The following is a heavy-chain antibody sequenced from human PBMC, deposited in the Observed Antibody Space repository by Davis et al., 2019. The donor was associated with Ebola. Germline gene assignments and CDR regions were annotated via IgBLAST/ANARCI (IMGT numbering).Heavy chain of an antibody. D-gene: IGHD2-15*01. V-gene: IGHV3-23*01. J-gene: IGHJ5*02. CDR2: ISGSGDST. Sequence: GESLKISCAASGFTFSDYALNWVRQAPGKGLEWVSSISGSGDSTYYADSMKGRFTISRDNSKNSLHLQMNSLRAEDTAVYYCAKRGSGLAPLDPWGQGTQVTVSS. CDR3: AKRGSGLAPLDP. CDR1: GFTFSDYA.